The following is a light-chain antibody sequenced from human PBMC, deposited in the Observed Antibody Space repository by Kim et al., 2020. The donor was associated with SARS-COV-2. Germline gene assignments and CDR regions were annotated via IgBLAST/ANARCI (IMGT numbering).Light chain of an antibody. CDR1: RSVSSNY. CDR2: GVS. CDR3: QHYGSSPYS. V-gene: IGKV3-20*01. J-gene: IGKJ2*03. Sequence: LSPGERATLSCRASRSVSSNYLAWYQQKPGQAPRLLIYGVSGRAPGIADRFSGSGSGTDFTLTITRLEPEDFAVYYCQHYGSSPYSFGQGTKLEI.